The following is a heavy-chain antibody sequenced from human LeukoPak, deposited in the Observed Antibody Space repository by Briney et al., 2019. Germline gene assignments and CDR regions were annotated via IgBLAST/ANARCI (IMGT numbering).Heavy chain of an antibody. J-gene: IGHJ6*02. Sequence: GASVKVSCKASGGTXSSYAISWVRQAPGQGLEWMGGIIPIFGTANYAQKFQGRVTITADESTSTAYMELSSLRSEDTAVYYCARELGYCSSTSCYQLYYYYYGMDVWGQGITVTVSS. CDR1: GGTXSSYA. CDR2: IIPIFGTA. V-gene: IGHV1-69*13. D-gene: IGHD2-2*01. CDR3: ARELGYCSSTSCYQLYYYYYGMDV.